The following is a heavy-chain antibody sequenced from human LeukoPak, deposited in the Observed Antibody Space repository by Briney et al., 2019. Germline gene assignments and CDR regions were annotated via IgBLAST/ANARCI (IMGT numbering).Heavy chain of an antibody. CDR1: GFTFSNAW. J-gene: IGHJ3*02. CDR2: IKSKVDGGTT. CDR3: AKAVVAATPGPDDAFDI. V-gene: IGHV3-15*05. D-gene: IGHD2-15*01. Sequence: AGGSLRLSCAASGFTFSNAWMHWVRQAPGKGLEWVGHIKSKVDGGTTDYAAPVKGAFTISRDNAKNSLYLQMNSLRAEDTALYYCAKAVVAATPGPDDAFDIWGQGTMVTVSS.